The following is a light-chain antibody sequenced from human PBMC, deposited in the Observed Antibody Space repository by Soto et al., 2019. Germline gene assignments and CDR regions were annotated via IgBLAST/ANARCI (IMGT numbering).Light chain of an antibody. CDR2: EAL. Sequence: ETVLTQSPATLSLSPGERATLSCRASRSISTCLACYQQKPGKAPRLLIYEALNRATGIPARFSGSGSGTDFTLTISSLEPEDFAVYYCKQRNNWPLTFGGGTKV. CDR1: RSISTC. V-gene: IGKV3-11*01. CDR3: KQRNNWPLT. J-gene: IGKJ4*02.